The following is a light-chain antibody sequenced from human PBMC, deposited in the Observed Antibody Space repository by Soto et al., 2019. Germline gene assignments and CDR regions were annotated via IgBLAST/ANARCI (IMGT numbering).Light chain of an antibody. CDR3: NSYTSSNTYV. CDR1: SSDVGGYNY. Sequence: QSVLTQPASVSGSPGQSITISCTGTSSDVGGYNYASWYQQHPGKAPKLMIYDVSNRPSGVPDRFSGSKSGNTASLTISGLQAEDEADYYCNSYTSSNTYVFGTGTKVTVL. J-gene: IGLJ1*01. CDR2: DVS. V-gene: IGLV2-14*01.